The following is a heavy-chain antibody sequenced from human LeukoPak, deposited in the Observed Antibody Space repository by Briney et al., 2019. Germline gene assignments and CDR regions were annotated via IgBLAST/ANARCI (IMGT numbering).Heavy chain of an antibody. Sequence: ASVKVSCKASGYSFTNYAMNWVRQAPGQGLEWMGWINTNTENATYAPGFTGRFVLSLDTSVSTAYLQISSLKAEDTAMYYCARRGVFGYSHDLWGRGTLVTVSS. CDR2: INTNTENA. CDR1: GYSFTNYA. J-gene: IGHJ2*01. D-gene: IGHD5-18*01. CDR3: ARRGVFGYSHDL. V-gene: IGHV7-4-1*02.